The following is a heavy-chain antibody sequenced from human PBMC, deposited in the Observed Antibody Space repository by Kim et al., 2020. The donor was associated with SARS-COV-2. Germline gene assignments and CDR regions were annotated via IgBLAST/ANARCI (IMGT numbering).Heavy chain of an antibody. CDR3: AKFGKMSGWYVEYYWYFDL. CDR1: GFTFSSYA. D-gene: IGHD6-19*01. CDR2: ISGSGGST. V-gene: IGHV3-23*01. Sequence: GGSLRLSCAASGFTFSSYAMSWVRQAPGKGLEWVSAISGSGGSTYYADSVKGRFTISRDNSKNTLYLQMNSLRAEDTAVYYCAKFGKMSGWYVEYYWYFDLWGRGTLVTVSS. J-gene: IGHJ2*01.